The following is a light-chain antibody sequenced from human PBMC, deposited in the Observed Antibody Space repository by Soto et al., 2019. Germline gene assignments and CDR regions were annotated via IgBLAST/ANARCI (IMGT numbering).Light chain of an antibody. CDR2: AAS. J-gene: IGKJ1*01. V-gene: IGKV1-39*01. CDR1: QSISNY. CDR3: QQTHSTPWT. Sequence: DIQMTQSPSTLSASVGYRVTITCRASQSISNYLNWYQQKPGKAPKLLIFAASSLQSGVPSRFSGSGSGTDSTLTINSLQPEDFATYYCQQTHSTPWTFGQGTKVDIK.